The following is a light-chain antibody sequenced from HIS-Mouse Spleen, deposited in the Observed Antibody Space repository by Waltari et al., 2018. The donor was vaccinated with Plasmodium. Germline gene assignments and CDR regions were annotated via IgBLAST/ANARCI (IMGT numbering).Light chain of an antibody. CDR2: AAS. V-gene: IGKV1-39*01. CDR1: QSISSY. J-gene: IGKJ2*01. CDR3: QQSHT. Sequence: DIQMTQSPSSLSASVGDRVTIPCRASQSISSYLNWYQQKPGKAPKLLIYAASSLQSGVPSRFSGSGSGTDFTLTISSLQPEDFATYYCQQSHTFGQGTKLEIK.